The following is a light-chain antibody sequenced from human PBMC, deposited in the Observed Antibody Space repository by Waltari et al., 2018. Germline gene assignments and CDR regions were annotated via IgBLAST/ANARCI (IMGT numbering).Light chain of an antibody. V-gene: IGKV1-5*03. CDR2: RAY. CDR3: QQYKSYPWT. CDR1: QSISDW. J-gene: IGKJ1*01. Sequence: DIQMTQSPSTLSASVGDRVTITCRASQSISDWLAWYQQKSGKAPKLLIYRAYSLESGVPSRFSGSGSGTEFTLTISSLQPDDFATYYCQQYKSYPWTFGQGTKVEIK.